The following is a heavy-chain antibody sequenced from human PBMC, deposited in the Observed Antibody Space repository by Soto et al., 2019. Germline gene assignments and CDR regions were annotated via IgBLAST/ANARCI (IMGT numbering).Heavy chain of an antibody. CDR1: GFTSSSYA. J-gene: IGHJ4*02. CDR2: ISGSGGST. D-gene: IGHD5-18*01. V-gene: IGHV3-23*01. Sequence: GGSLSLSCAASGFTSSSYAMSWVRQAPGKGLEWVSAISGSGGSTYYADSVKGRFTISRDNSKNTLYLQMNSLRAEDTAVYYCAKSVTAMVTLDYWGQGTLVTVSS. CDR3: AKSVTAMVTLDY.